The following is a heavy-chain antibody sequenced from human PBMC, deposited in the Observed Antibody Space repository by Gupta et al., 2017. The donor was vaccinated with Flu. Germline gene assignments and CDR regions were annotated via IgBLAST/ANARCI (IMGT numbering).Heavy chain of an antibody. V-gene: IGHV3-30*18. CDR1: GFSFSKYG. CDR3: AKDWKWNFNNFGMNV. J-gene: IGHJ6*02. Sequence: QEQVVESGGGVVQPGRSLRLSCAAFGFSFSKYGMHWVRQAPGKGLEWGAVTSYDETNKYYADSGKGRFTISRDKSKNTLYLQMNSLRTEDTAVYYCAKDWKWNFNNFGMNVWGQGTTVTVS. CDR2: TSYDETNK. D-gene: IGHD1-1*01.